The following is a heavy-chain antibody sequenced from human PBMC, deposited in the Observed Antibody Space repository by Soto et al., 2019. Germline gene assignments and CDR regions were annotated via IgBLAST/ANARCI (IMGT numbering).Heavy chain of an antibody. V-gene: IGHV4-31*03. CDR1: GGSINSGGYY. J-gene: IGHJ5*02. D-gene: IGHD3-10*01. CDR2: IYYSGST. Sequence: QVQLKESGPGLVKPSQTLSLTCTVSGGSINSGGYYWSWIRQHPGKGLEWIGYIYYSGSTFYNPSLGSRVTVSADTSKNQFSLRLTSVTAADTAVYYCARDRAIRDSGGPWLDPWGQGTLVTVSS. CDR3: ARDRAIRDSGGPWLDP.